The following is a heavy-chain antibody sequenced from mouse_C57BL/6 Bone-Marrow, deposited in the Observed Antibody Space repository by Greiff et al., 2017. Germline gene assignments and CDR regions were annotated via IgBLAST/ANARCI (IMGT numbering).Heavy chain of an antibody. D-gene: IGHD2-14*01. Sequence: VQLQQSGAELVRPGASVTLSCKASGYTFTDYEMHWVKQTPVPGLEWIGAIDPETGGTAYNQKFKGKAILTADKSSSTAYMELRSLTSEDSAVYYCTREGTYWYFDVWGTGTTVTVSS. CDR1: GYTFTDYE. CDR2: IDPETGGT. J-gene: IGHJ1*03. CDR3: TREGTYWYFDV. V-gene: IGHV1-15*01.